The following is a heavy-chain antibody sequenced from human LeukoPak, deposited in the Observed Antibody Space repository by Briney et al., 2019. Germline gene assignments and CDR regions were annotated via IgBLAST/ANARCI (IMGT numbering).Heavy chain of an antibody. CDR1: GFTFSSYS. CDR2: ISGSSGTI. D-gene: IGHD6-19*01. Sequence: GGSLRLSCAASGFTFSSYSVNWVRQAPGKGLEWVSYISGSSGTIYYADSVKGRFTISRDNAKNSLYLQMNSLRAEDTAVYYCARGIIAVAAASDFWGQGTLVTDSS. V-gene: IGHV3-48*01. J-gene: IGHJ4*02. CDR3: ARGIIAVAAASDF.